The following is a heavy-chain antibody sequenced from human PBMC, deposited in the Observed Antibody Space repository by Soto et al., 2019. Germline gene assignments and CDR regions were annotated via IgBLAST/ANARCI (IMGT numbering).Heavy chain of an antibody. V-gene: IGHV1-2*04. J-gene: IGHJ4*02. CDR3: AKGKFYDSTGYYLDY. Sequence: ASVKVSCKASGYTFSGYAMHWVRQAPGQGLEWMGWINPNSGGTNYAQNFQGWVTMTRDTSISTAYMQLSRLRTDDTDIYYCAKGKFYDSTGYYLDYWGQGTQVTVSS. CDR2: INPNSGGT. D-gene: IGHD3-22*01. CDR1: GYTFSGYA.